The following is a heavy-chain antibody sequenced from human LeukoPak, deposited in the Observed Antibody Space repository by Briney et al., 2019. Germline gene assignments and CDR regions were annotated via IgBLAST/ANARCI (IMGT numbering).Heavy chain of an antibody. Sequence: SETLSLTCTVSGGSISSSRYYWCWIRQPPGKGLEWIGSIYYSGSTYYNPSLKSRVTISADTSKNQFSLKLSSVTAADTAVYYCAKGSGSYYSFDCWGQGTLVTVSS. V-gene: IGHV4-39*01. D-gene: IGHD3-10*01. CDR3: AKGSGSYYSFDC. CDR1: GGSISSSRYY. CDR2: IYYSGST. J-gene: IGHJ4*02.